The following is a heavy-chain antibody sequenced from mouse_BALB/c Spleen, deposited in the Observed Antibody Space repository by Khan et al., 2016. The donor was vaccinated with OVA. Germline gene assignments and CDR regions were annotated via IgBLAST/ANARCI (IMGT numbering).Heavy chain of an antibody. CDR3: SRVGSRYSYAMDY. D-gene: IGHD1-1*01. Sequence: VQLQQSGPGLVKPSQSLSLTCTVTGYSITSDYAWNWIRQFPGNKLEWMGYICYSGSTNSNPSLKSRISITRDTSKNQFFLQLNSVTTEYTATYYGSRVGSRYSYAMDYWGQGTSVTVSS. CDR1: GYSITSDYA. V-gene: IGHV3-2*02. J-gene: IGHJ4*01. CDR2: ICYSGST.